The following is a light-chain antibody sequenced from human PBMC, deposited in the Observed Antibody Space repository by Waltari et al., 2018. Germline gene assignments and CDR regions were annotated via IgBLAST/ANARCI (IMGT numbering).Light chain of an antibody. Sequence: QSALPQPASVSRSPGQSLTISCSGTSSDVGDSNYVSWYQQHPVKAPKLLIYEVSNRPSGISNRFSGSKSGSTASLTISGLQAEDEADYYCSSYTSSSTLVFGGGTKLTVL. J-gene: IGLJ2*01. V-gene: IGLV2-14*03. CDR2: EVS. CDR1: SSDVGDSNY. CDR3: SSYTSSSTLV.